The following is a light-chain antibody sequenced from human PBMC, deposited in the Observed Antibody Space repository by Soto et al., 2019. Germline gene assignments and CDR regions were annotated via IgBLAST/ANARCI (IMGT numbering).Light chain of an antibody. CDR2: GAS. CDR1: QSVHKSY. J-gene: IGKJ3*01. Sequence: EIVLMQSPGTLSLSPGERATLSCRASQSVHKSYLAWYQQKPGQPPRLLIYGASSRATGIPDRFSGSGSGTDFTLSISRLEPELFAVYYCHQYVNSTFTFGLPTKVDI. CDR3: HQYVNSTFT. V-gene: IGKV3-20*01.